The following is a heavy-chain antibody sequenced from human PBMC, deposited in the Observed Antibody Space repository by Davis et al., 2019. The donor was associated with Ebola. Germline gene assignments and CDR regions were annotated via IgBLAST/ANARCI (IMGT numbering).Heavy chain of an antibody. Sequence: GESLKISCAASGFTFSSYSMNWVRQAPGKGLEWVSYISSSSSTIYYADSVKGRFTISRDNAKNSLYLQMNSLRDEDTAVYYCAREDIVVVPAALYYYYYGMDVWGKGTTVTVSS. CDR2: ISSSSSTI. J-gene: IGHJ6*04. D-gene: IGHD2-2*01. V-gene: IGHV3-48*02. CDR3: AREDIVVVPAALYYYYYGMDV. CDR1: GFTFSSYS.